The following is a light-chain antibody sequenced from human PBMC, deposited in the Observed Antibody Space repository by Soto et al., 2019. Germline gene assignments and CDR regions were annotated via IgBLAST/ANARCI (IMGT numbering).Light chain of an antibody. CDR3: QQYISYPYT. CDR1: PTTNTW. Sequence: DIQITQFPSTLSASVGDRVTITCRASPTTNTWLAWYQQTPWTAPKLLIYDASSLEGGVPSRFSASGSGTEFTLTISSLQPDDLATYYCQQYISYPYTFGQGTKVEIK. CDR2: DAS. V-gene: IGKV1-5*01. J-gene: IGKJ2*01.